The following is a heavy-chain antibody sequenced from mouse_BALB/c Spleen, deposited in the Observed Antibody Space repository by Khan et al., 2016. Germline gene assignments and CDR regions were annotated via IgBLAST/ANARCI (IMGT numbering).Heavy chain of an antibody. CDR2: INYSGST. Sequence: EVQLQESGPGLVKPSQSLSLTCTVTGYSITSDYAWNWIRQFPGNRLEWMGFINYSGSTSYNPSLKSRISITRDTSKNQFFLQLISVTTEDTATYYCARDYYGSSYFDYRGQGTTLTVSS. J-gene: IGHJ2*01. V-gene: IGHV3-2*02. CDR3: ARDYYGSSYFDY. CDR1: GYSITSDYA. D-gene: IGHD1-1*01.